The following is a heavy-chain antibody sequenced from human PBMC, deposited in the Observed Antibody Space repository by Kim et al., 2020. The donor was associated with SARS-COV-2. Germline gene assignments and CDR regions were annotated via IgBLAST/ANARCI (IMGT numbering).Heavy chain of an antibody. D-gene: IGHD6-19*01. V-gene: IGHV4-59*01. J-gene: IGHJ5*02. CDR2: IYYSGST. Sequence: SETLSLTCTVSGGSISSYYWSWIRQPPGKGLEWIGYIYYSGSTNYNPSLKSRVTISVDTSKNQFSLKLSSVTAADTAVYYCARDSGIAVVPSWFDPWGQGTLVTVSS. CDR3: ARDSGIAVVPSWFDP. CDR1: GGSISSYY.